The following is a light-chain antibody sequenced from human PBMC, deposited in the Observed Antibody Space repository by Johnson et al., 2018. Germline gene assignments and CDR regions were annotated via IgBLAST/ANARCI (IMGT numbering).Light chain of an antibody. CDR2: ENN. Sequence: QSVLTQPPSVSAAPGQKVTISCSGSSSNIGNNYVSWYQQLPGTAPKLLIYENNKRPSGIPDRFSGSKSGTSATLGITGLQTGDEAYYYCATWDSSLSAGNVFGTGTKVTAL. V-gene: IGLV1-51*02. CDR3: ATWDSSLSAGNV. CDR1: SSNIGNNY. J-gene: IGLJ1*01.